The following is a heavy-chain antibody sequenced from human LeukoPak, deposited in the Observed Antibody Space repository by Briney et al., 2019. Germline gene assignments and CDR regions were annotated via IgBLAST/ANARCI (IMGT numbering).Heavy chain of an antibody. D-gene: IGHD3-10*01. CDR2: ISSTGTYT. CDR1: GFTFRSYE. J-gene: IGHJ4*02. Sequence: GALRLSCVASGFTFRSYEMNWVRQAPGKGLEWVSLISSTGTYTYYADSVKGRFTISRDNAKNSLILYMSNLRVEDTAVCYCAREMSGSGMTYWGQGTQVTVSS. CDR3: AREMSGSGMTY. V-gene: IGHV3-21*01.